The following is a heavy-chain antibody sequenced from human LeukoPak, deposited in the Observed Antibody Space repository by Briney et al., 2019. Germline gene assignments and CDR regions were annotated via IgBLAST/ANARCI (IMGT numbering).Heavy chain of an antibody. Sequence: PSETLSLTCTVFGGSISSDYWSWIRQPAGKGLEWIGRFQMSGSTNYNPSLKSRVTMSVDTSKNQFSLKLSSVTAADTDVYYCARDGGYSSSWSYYFDYWGQGTLVTASS. D-gene: IGHD6-13*01. V-gene: IGHV4-4*07. CDR1: GGSISSDY. CDR2: FQMSGST. J-gene: IGHJ4*02. CDR3: ARDGGYSSSWSYYFDY.